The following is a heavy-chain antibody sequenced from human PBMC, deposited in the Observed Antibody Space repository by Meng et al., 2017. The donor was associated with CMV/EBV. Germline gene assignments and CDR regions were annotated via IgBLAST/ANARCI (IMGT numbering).Heavy chain of an antibody. CDR3: ARGGSFRNRYYFDY. CDR1: GFTCSDYY. CDR2: ISSSSSYT. V-gene: IGHV3-11*06. D-gene: IGHD3-16*02. J-gene: IGHJ4*02. Sequence: ASGFTCSDYYMSWIRQAPGKGLEWVSYISSSSSYTNYADSVKGRFTISRDNAKNSLYLQMNSLRAEDTAVYYCARGGSFRNRYYFDYWGQGTLVTVSS.